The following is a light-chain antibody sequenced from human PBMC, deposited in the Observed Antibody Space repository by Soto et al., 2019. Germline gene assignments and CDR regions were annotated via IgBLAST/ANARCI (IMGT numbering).Light chain of an antibody. Sequence: EIVLTQSPGTLSLSPGERATLSCRASESFRSSYLAWYQQRPGQAPSLLIYGSSRRATGIPDRFSGSASGTDFTLTISRLEPEDFAVYYCHQYASSPPWTFGQGTRVEIK. J-gene: IGKJ1*01. CDR3: HQYASSPPWT. V-gene: IGKV3-20*01. CDR2: GSS. CDR1: ESFRSSY.